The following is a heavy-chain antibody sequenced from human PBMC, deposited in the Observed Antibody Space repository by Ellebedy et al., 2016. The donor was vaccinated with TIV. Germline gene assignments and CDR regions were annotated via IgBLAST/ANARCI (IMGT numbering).Heavy chain of an antibody. J-gene: IGHJ3*02. Sequence: GGSLRLSXAASGFTFSSYAMSWVRQAPGKGLEWVSAISGSGGSTYYADSVKGRFTISRDNSKNTLYLQMNSLRAEDTAVYYCAKDPFDGSGQNDAFDIWGQGTMVTVSS. CDR1: GFTFSSYA. CDR3: AKDPFDGSGQNDAFDI. V-gene: IGHV3-23*01. CDR2: ISGSGGST. D-gene: IGHD3-10*01.